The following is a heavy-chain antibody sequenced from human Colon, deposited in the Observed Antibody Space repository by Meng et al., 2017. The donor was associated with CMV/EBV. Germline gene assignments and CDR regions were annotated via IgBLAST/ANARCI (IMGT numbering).Heavy chain of an antibody. Sequence: ASVKVSCRASGYRFTSYGIDWVRQAPGQGLEWMGWINPNSGGTNYAQKFQGRVTMTRDTSISTAYMELSRLRSDDTAVYYCARGPEGYCSSTSCYTLDYWGQGTLVTVSS. J-gene: IGHJ4*02. D-gene: IGHD2-2*02. V-gene: IGHV1-2*02. CDR3: ARGPEGYCSSTSCYTLDY. CDR2: INPNSGGT. CDR1: GYRFTSYG.